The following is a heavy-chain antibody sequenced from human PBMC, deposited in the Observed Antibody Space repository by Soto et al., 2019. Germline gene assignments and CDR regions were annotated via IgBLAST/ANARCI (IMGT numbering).Heavy chain of an antibody. J-gene: IGHJ3*02. V-gene: IGHV1-69*01. CDR2: IIPIFGTA. D-gene: IGHD3-22*01. Sequence: QVQLVQSGAEVRKPGSSVKVSCKASGGTFSDYAINWVRQAPGQGLEWMGGIIPIFGTANYAQKFQGRVTITADESTSTAYMELSSLRSEDTAVYYCARDQYAYDSSGYRDAFDIWGQGTMVTVSS. CDR3: ARDQYAYDSSGYRDAFDI. CDR1: GGTFSDYA.